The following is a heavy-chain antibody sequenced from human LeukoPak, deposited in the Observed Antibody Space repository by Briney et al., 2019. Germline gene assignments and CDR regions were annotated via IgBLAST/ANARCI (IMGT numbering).Heavy chain of an antibody. CDR3: ARDSSSAVAGTLWFDP. Sequence: ASVKVSCKASGYTFTSYGISWVRQAPGQGLEWMGWISAYNGNTNYAQKLQGRATMTTDTSTSTAYMELRSLRSDDTAMYYCARDSSSAVAGTLWFDPWGQGTLVTVSS. CDR2: ISAYNGNT. D-gene: IGHD6-19*01. V-gene: IGHV1-18*01. J-gene: IGHJ5*02. CDR1: GYTFTSYG.